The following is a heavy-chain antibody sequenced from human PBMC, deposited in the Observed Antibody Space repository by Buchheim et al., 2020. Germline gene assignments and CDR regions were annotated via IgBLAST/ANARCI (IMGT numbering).Heavy chain of an antibody. CDR2: IVGSGSYM. V-gene: IGHV3-21*01. Sequence: EVQLVESGGGLVKPGGSLRLSCAASGFTFSNNIMSWVRQAPGKGLEWVSSIVGSGSYMYYADSVKGRFTISRDNAKNSLFLQMNSLRADDTAVYYCARDSTDGSGYDYYVMDVWGQGTT. CDR3: ARDSTDGSGYDYYVMDV. J-gene: IGHJ6*02. D-gene: IGHD3-22*01. CDR1: GFTFSNNI.